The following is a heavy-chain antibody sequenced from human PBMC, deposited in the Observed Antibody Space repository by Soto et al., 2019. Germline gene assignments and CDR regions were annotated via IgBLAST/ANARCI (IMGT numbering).Heavy chain of an antibody. CDR1: GYTFINHN. CDR2: ISPSTGKT. V-gene: IGHV1-18*01. Sequence: QVQLVQSGADVKKPGASVKLSCKASGYTFINHNINWVRQAPGQGPEWLGRISPSTGKTDYPQKFQGRVSKTTDTATSTAYMELRRLTSDDTAVYYCAREQTKWLNDAYDFWGQGTMVTVSS. D-gene: IGHD2-8*01. CDR3: AREQTKWLNDAYDF. J-gene: IGHJ3*01.